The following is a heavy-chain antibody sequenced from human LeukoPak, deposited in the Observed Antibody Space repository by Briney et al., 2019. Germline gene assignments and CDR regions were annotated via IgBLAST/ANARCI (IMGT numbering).Heavy chain of an antibody. Sequence: SETLSLTCAVYGGSFSGYYWSWIRQPPGKGLEWIGEINHSGSTNYNPSLKSRVTISVDTSKNQFSLKLSSVTAADTAVYYCARAATLDYDSSGYYQDAFDIWGQGTMVTVSS. V-gene: IGHV4-34*01. D-gene: IGHD3-22*01. CDR1: GGSFSGYY. J-gene: IGHJ3*02. CDR3: ARAATLDYDSSGYYQDAFDI. CDR2: INHSGST.